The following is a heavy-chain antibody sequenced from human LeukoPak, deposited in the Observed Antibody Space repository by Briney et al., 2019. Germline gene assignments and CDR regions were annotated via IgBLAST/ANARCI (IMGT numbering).Heavy chain of an antibody. CDR2: INHSGST. Sequence: LRLSCAASGFTFSDYYMSWIRQPPGKGLEWIGEINHSGSTNYNPSLKSRVTISVDTSKNQFSLKLSSVTAADTAVYYCARASGYYYFSWFDPWGQGTLVTVSS. J-gene: IGHJ5*02. CDR3: ARASGYYYFSWFDP. CDR1: GFTFSDYY. V-gene: IGHV4-34*01. D-gene: IGHD3-22*01.